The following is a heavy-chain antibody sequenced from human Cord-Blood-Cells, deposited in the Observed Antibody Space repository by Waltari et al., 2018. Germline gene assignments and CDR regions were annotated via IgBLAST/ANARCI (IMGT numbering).Heavy chain of an antibody. D-gene: IGHD2-2*01. V-gene: IGHV1-2*04. CDR1: GYTFTGYY. CDR3: AREQLGYCSSTSCRSFDY. CDR2: INPNSGGT. J-gene: IGHJ4*02. Sequence: QVQLVQSGAEVKKPGASVKVSCKASGYTFTGYYMHWVRQAPGQGLEWMGWINPNSGGTNYEQKFQGWVTMTRDTSISTAYMELSRLRSDDTAVYYCAREQLGYCSSTSCRSFDYWGQGTLVTVSS.